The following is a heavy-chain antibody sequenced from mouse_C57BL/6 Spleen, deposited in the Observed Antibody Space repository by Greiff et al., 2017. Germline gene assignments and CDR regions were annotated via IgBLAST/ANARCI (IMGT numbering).Heavy chain of an antibody. J-gene: IGHJ1*03. D-gene: IGHD1-1*01. CDR2: ISDGGSYT. CDR3: ARDYGSSYGYFDV. V-gene: IGHV5-4*01. Sequence: EVQLVESGGGLVKPGGSLKLSCAASGFTFSSYAMSWVRQTPEKRLEWVATISDGGSYTYYPDNVKGRFTISRDNAKNNLYRQMSHLKSEDTAMYYCARDYGSSYGYFDVWGTGTTVTVSS. CDR1: GFTFSSYA.